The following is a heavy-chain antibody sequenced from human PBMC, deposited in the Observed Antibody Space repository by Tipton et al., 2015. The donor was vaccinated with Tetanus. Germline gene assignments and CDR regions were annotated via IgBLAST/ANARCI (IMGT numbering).Heavy chain of an antibody. J-gene: IGHJ4*02. CDR1: GGSISSSGYY. D-gene: IGHD4/OR15-4a*01. CDR3: ARRVTMPSAPSRYFDY. Sequence: TLSLTCTVSGGSISSSGYYWGWIRQPPGKGLEWIGNIFYIGSAYYNPSLRSRVTISVDTSKNQFSLKLSSVTAADTALYYCARRVTMPSAPSRYFDYWGQGTLVTVSS. V-gene: IGHV4-39*01. CDR2: IFYIGSA.